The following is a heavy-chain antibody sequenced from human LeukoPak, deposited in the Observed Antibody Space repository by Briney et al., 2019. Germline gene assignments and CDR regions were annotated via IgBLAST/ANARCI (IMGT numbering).Heavy chain of an antibody. CDR2: IIPILGIA. J-gene: IGHJ4*02. CDR3: ARDLTAYCGADCYPHY. D-gene: IGHD2-21*01. V-gene: IGHV1-69*04. CDR1: GGTFSSYT. Sequence: SVKVSCKASGGTFSSYTISWVRQAPGQGLEWMGRIIPILGIANYAQKFQGRVTITADKSTSTAYMELSSLRSEDTAVYYCARDLTAYCGADCYPHYWGQGTLVTVSS.